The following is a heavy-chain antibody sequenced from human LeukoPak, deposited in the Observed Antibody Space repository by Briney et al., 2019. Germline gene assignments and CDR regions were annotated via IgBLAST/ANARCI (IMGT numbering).Heavy chain of an antibody. D-gene: IGHD4-17*01. Sequence: GATVKISCKASGYIFTDYYMHWVQQAPGKGLEWMGRVDPQNGETVYAENFQGRVTMHADTSTDTAYMELTSLRSEDTAVYYCATDDYGDYWARVWGQGSLVTVSS. CDR2: VDPQNGET. V-gene: IGHV1-69-2*01. CDR3: ATDDYGDYWARV. CDR1: GYIFTDYY. J-gene: IGHJ4*02.